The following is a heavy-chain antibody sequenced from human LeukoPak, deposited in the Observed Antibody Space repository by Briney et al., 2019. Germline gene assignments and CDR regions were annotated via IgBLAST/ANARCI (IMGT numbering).Heavy chain of an antibody. CDR1: GFTFSSYG. J-gene: IGHJ1*01. Sequence: GRSLSLSCAVSGFTFSSYGMHWVRQAPGKGREWVAVISYDGSNKYYADSVKGRFTISRDNSKNTLYLQMNSLRAKDAAVYYCAAEYYDILTGYYGYFQHWGQGTLVTVSS. D-gene: IGHD3-9*01. CDR2: ISYDGSNK. CDR3: AAEYYDILTGYYGYFQH. V-gene: IGHV3-30*03.